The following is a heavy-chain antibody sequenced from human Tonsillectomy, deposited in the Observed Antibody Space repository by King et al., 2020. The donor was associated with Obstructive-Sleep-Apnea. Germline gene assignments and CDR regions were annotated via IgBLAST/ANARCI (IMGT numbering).Heavy chain of an antibody. CDR3: ARLQTDSSGLVRDY. CDR1: GFTFSSYN. Sequence: VQLVESGGGLVQPGESLRLSCAASGFTFSSYNMNWVRQAPGKGLEWVSYISGSSSAMYYAVSVKGRFTISRDNAKNSLYLQMNSLRAEDTAVYYCARLQTDSSGLVRDYWGQGTLVTVSS. V-gene: IGHV3-48*04. J-gene: IGHJ4*02. CDR2: ISGSSSAM. D-gene: IGHD6-19*01.